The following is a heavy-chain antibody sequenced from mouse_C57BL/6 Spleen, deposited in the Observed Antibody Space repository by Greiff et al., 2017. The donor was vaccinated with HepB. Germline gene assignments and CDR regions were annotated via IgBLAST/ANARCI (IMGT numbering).Heavy chain of an antibody. V-gene: IGHV3-6*01. CDR1: GYSITSGYY. D-gene: IGHD2-4*01. CDR3: AVYYDYDGVRV. CDR2: ISYDGSN. J-gene: IGHJ1*03. Sequence: EVQLQESGPGLVKPSQSLSLTCSVTGYSITSGYYWNWIRQFPGNKLEWMGYISYDGSNNYNPSLKNRISITRDTSNNQIFLKLNSVTTEDTATYYCAVYYDYDGVRVWGTGTTVTVSS.